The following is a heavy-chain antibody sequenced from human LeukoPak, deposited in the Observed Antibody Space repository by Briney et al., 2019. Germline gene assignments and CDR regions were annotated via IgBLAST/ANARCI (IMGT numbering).Heavy chain of an antibody. CDR2: INTSGSA. V-gene: IGHV4-59*10. D-gene: IGHD6-13*01. CDR3: ARVPVAAPVDY. CDR1: GGSFSGYY. J-gene: IGHJ4*02. Sequence: SETLSLTCAVYGGSFSGYYWSWIRQSAGKGLEWIGRINTSGSANYNPSFKSRVTISADTSKNQFSLRLNSVTAADTAVYYCARVPVAAPVDYWGQGTPVTVSS.